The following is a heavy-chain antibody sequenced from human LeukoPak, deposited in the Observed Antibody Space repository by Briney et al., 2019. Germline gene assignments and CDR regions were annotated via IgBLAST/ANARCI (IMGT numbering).Heavy chain of an antibody. J-gene: IGHJ4*02. Sequence: SETLSLTCTVSGGSISSYYWSWIRQPPGKGLEWIGYIYYSGSTNYNPSLKSRVTISVDTSKNQFSLKLSSVTAADTAEYYCARLVDSSFVDYWGQGALVTVSS. D-gene: IGHD6-6*01. CDR2: IYYSGST. CDR3: ARLVDSSFVDY. CDR1: GGSISSYY. V-gene: IGHV4-59*01.